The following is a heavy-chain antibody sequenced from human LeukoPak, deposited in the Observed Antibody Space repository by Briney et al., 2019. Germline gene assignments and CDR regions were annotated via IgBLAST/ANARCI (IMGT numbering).Heavy chain of an antibody. CDR1: GFTFSSYA. CDR3: AKAGSGSYLDAFDI. Sequence: GRSLRLSCAASGFTFSSYAMHWVRQAPGKGLEWVAVISYDGSNKYYADSVKGRFTISRDNSKNTLYLQMNSLRAEDTAVYYCAKAGSGSYLDAFDIWGQGTMVTVSS. D-gene: IGHD1-26*01. CDR2: ISYDGSNK. J-gene: IGHJ3*02. V-gene: IGHV3-30-3*01.